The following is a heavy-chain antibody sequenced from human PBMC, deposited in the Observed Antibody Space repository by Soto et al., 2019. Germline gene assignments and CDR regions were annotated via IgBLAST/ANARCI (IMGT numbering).Heavy chain of an antibody. Sequence: GGSLRLSCAASGFTFSSYSMNWVRQAPGKGLEWVSSISSSSSYIYYADSVKGRFTISRDNAKNSLYLQMNSLRAEDTAVYYCARDPTDYYDSSGYYWSFDYWGQGTLVTVSS. D-gene: IGHD3-22*01. CDR2: ISSSSSYI. CDR1: GFTFSSYS. V-gene: IGHV3-21*01. J-gene: IGHJ4*02. CDR3: ARDPTDYYDSSGYYWSFDY.